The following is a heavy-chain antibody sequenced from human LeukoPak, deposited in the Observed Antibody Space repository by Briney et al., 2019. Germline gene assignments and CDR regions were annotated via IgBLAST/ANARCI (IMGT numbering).Heavy chain of an antibody. CDR2: IYSGGST. CDR3: ARAPQGPAAHGWFDP. CDR1: GFTVSSNY. V-gene: IGHV3-66*01. D-gene: IGHD2-2*01. J-gene: IGHJ5*02. Sequence: PGGSLRLSCAASGFTVSSNYMSWVRQAPGKGLEWVSVIYSGGSTYYADSVKGRFTISRDNSKNTLYLQMNSLRAEDTAVYYCARAPQGPAAHGWFDPWGQGTLVTVSS.